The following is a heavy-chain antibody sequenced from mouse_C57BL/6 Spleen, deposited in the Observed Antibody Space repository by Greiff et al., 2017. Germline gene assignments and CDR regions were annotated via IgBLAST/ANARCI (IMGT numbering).Heavy chain of an antibody. CDR1: GYTFTSYW. D-gene: IGHD1-1*01. V-gene: IGHV1-69*01. CDR3: ERETTGVATDFEV. CDR2: IYPSDSYT. J-gene: IGHJ1*03. Sequence: QVQLQQPGAELVMPGASVKLSCKASGYTFTSYWMPWVKQRPGQGLEWIGEIYPSDSYTNYNQKFKGKTTLTVDKSSSTAYMQLSILTSVDSAVYDCERETTGVATDFEVWGTGTTVTVSS.